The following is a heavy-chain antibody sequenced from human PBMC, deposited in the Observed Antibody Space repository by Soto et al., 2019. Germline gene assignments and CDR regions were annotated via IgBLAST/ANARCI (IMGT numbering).Heavy chain of an antibody. CDR1: GGSFSGYY. V-gene: IGHV4-34*01. CDR2: INHSGST. CDR3: ARGARIVVVTAIRYYYGLDV. D-gene: IGHD2-21*02. J-gene: IGHJ6*02. Sequence: PSETLSLTCAVYGGSFSGYYWSWIRQPPGKGLDWIGEINHSGSTNYNPSLKSRVTISVDTSKNQFSLKLSSVTAADTAVYYCARGARIVVVTAIRYYYGLDVSGQGSTVTVSS.